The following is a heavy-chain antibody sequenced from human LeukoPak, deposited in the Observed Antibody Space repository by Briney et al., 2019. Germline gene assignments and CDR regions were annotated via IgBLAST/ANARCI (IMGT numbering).Heavy chain of an antibody. Sequence: GGSLRLSCAASGFTFSSYGMHWVRQAPGKGLEWVAVIWKDGSNQKYVDSVKDRFTISRDNSKNTLHLQMNSMRGEDTAVYYCARDRVYSGLDDWGQGTLVTVSS. J-gene: IGHJ4*02. V-gene: IGHV3-33*01. CDR2: IWKDGSNQ. CDR3: ARDRVYSGLDD. D-gene: IGHD5-12*01. CDR1: GFTFSSYG.